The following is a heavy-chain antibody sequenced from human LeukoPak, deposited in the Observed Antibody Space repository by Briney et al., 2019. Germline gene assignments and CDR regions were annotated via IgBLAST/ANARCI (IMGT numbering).Heavy chain of an antibody. V-gene: IGHV3-21*01. Sequence: GGSLRLSCAASGFTFSSYSMNLVRQAPGKGLEWVSSISSSSSYIYYADSVKGRFTISRDNAKNSLYLQMNSLRAEDTAVYYCARDSSYDFWSGYPMDVWGQGTTVTVSS. D-gene: IGHD3-3*01. CDR2: ISSSSSYI. CDR3: ARDSSYDFWSGYPMDV. CDR1: GFTFSSYS. J-gene: IGHJ6*02.